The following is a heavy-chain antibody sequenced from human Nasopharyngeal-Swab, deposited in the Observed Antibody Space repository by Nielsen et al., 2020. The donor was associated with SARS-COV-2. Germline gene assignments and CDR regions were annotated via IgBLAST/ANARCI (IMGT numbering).Heavy chain of an antibody. V-gene: IGHV3-7*01. J-gene: IGHJ4*02. Sequence: GESLKISCAASGFTFSSYWMSWVRQAPGKGLEWVANIKQDGSEKYYVDSVKGRFTISRDNAKNSLYLQMNSLRAEDTAVYYCARDPIYGDSYFDYWGQGTLVTVSS. CDR1: GFTFSSYW. D-gene: IGHD4-17*01. CDR2: IKQDGSEK. CDR3: ARDPIYGDSYFDY.